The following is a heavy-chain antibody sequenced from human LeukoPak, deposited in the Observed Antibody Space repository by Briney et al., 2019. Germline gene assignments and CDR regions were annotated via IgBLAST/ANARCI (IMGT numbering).Heavy chain of an antibody. V-gene: IGHV1-18*01. CDR1: GYTFTSYG. J-gene: IGHJ4*02. CDR2: ISAYNGNT. D-gene: IGHD4-23*01. Sequence: ASVKVSCKASGYTFTSYGISWVRQAPGQGLEWMGWISAYNGNTNYAQKLQGRVTMTTDTSTSTAYMELRSLRSDDTAVYYCARGITVVTFLYYFDYWGQGTLVTVSS. CDR3: ARGITVVTFLYYFDY.